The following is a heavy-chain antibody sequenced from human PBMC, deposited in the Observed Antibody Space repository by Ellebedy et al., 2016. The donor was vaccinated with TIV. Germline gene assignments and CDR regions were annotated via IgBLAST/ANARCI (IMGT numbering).Heavy chain of an antibody. J-gene: IGHJ4*02. Sequence: AASVKVSCKASGYIFTYYSMIWVRQAPGQGLEWMGWINTNTGNPTYAQGFTGRYVFSVDTSVNTAYLQISSLKAEDTAVYYCARDGPIAHLRDYWGQGTLVTVSS. D-gene: IGHD3/OR15-3a*01. CDR3: ARDGPIAHLRDY. CDR2: INTNTGNP. V-gene: IGHV7-4-1*02. CDR1: GYIFTYYS.